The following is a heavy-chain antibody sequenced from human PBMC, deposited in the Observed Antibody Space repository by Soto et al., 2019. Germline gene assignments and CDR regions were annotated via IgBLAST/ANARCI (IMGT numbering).Heavy chain of an antibody. CDR1: GGSISAGVHS. V-gene: IGHV4-30-4*01. CDR3: ARDIMPRTNDWYFDL. J-gene: IGHJ2*01. D-gene: IGHD2-8*01. CDR2: IFDSGST. Sequence: SETLSVTCTGSGGSISAGVHSWSWIRQPPGKGLEWIGHIFDSGSTYYNPSLKSRLTISVDTSKNQFSLRLSSVTAADTAVYYCARDIMPRTNDWYFDLWGRTTLVTVSS.